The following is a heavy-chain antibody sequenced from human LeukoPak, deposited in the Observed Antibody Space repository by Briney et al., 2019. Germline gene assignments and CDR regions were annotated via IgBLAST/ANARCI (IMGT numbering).Heavy chain of an antibody. CDR3: ARMNTAMVNGLNYYYYMDV. J-gene: IGHJ6*03. D-gene: IGHD5-18*01. Sequence: GGSLRLSCAASGFTFSDYYMSWIRQAPGKGLEWVSYISSSGSIYYADSVKGRFTISRDNAKNSLYLQMNSLRADDTAVYYCARMNTAMVNGLNYYYYMDVWGKGTTVTISS. CDR1: GFTFSDYY. V-gene: IGHV3-69-1*02. CDR2: ISSSGSI.